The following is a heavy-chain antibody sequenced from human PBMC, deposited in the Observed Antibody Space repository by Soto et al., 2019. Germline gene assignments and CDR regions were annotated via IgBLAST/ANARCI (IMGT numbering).Heavy chain of an antibody. J-gene: IGHJ6*02. CDR2: IIPIFGTA. CDR3: ARGAYSNYSPLAYYYGMDV. CDR1: GGTFSSYA. D-gene: IGHD4-4*01. V-gene: IGHV1-69*13. Sequence: SVKVSCKASGGTFSSYAISWVRQAPGQGLEWMGGIIPIFGTANYAQKFQGRVTITADESTSTAYMELSSPRSEDTAVYYCARGAYSNYSPLAYYYGMDVWGQGTTVTVSS.